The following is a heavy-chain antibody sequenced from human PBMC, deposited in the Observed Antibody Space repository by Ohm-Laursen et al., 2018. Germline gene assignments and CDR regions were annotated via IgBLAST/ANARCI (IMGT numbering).Heavy chain of an antibody. CDR3: ARDGLGIGISLARTGWFDT. J-gene: IGHJ5*02. D-gene: IGHD3/OR15-3a*01. CDR1: GGSISGYY. V-gene: IGHV4-59*12. Sequence: SDTLSLTCTVSGGSISGYYWSWIRQPPGKGLEWIGYIFYSGRTNYNPSLKSRVTVSVQMSKSQFSLRLSSVTAADTAVYYCARDGLGIGISLARTGWFDTWGQGTLVTVSS. CDR2: IFYSGRT.